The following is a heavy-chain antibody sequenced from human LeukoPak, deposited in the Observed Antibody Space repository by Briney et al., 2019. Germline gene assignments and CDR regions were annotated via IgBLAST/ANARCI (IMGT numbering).Heavy chain of an antibody. D-gene: IGHD6-19*01. CDR1: GYTFSSYG. CDR2: ISAYNGNT. CDR3: AREGEKKWLVVGYYYYGMDV. V-gene: IGHV1-18*01. J-gene: IGHJ6*02. Sequence: ASVKVSCKASGYTFSSYGISWVRQAPGQGLEWMGWISAYNGNTNYAQKLQGRVTMTTDTSTSTAYMELRSLRSDDTAVYYCAREGEKKWLVVGYYYYGMDVWGQGTMVTVSS.